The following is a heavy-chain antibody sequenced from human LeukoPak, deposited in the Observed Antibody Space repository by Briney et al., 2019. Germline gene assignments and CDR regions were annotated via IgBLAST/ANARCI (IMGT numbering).Heavy chain of an antibody. CDR2: INDSGST. Sequence: SETLSLTCAVSGGSFSGYYWSWIRQPPGKGLEWIGEINDSGSTNYNPSLKSRVTISVDTSKNQFSLKLSSVTAADTAVYYCATASGYLPFDYWGQGTLVTVSS. CDR1: GGSFSGYY. D-gene: IGHD3-3*01. J-gene: IGHJ4*02. CDR3: ATASGYLPFDY. V-gene: IGHV4-34*01.